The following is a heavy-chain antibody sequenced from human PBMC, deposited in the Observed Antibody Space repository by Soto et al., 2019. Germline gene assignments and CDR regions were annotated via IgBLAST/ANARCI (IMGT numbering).Heavy chain of an antibody. V-gene: IGHV3-30*03. Sequence: GGSLRLSCAASGFSFSTYGMHWVRQAPGKGLEWVAFISNDGSNRYYAESVKGRFTISRDSSKNTVYLQMNSLRVDDTAVYYCARDYSVSGSYAPWFDPWGQGTLVTVSS. CDR1: GFSFSTYG. D-gene: IGHD3-10*01. CDR2: ISNDGSNR. CDR3: ARDYSVSGSYAPWFDP. J-gene: IGHJ5*02.